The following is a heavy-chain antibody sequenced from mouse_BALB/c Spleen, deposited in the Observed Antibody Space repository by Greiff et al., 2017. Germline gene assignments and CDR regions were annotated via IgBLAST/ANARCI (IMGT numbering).Heavy chain of an antibody. CDR2: ISSGGSYT. D-gene: IGHD2-4*01. V-gene: IGHV5-9-4*01. CDR1: GFTFSSYA. CDR3: ARYDYDKGFAY. Sequence: EVKLVESGGGLVKPGGSLKLSCAASGFTFSSYAMSWVRQSPEKRLEWVAEISSGGSYTYYPDTVTGRFTISRDNAKNTLYLEMSSLRSEDTAMYYCARYDYDKGFAYWGQGTLVTVSA. J-gene: IGHJ3*01.